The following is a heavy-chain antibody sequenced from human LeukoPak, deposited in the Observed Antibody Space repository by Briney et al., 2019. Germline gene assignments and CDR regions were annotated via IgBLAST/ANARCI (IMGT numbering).Heavy chain of an antibody. V-gene: IGHV3-30*02. Sequence: PGGSLRLSCTASGFTFSDYGMHWVRQAPGRGLEWLAFIRYDGSNKYHADSVKGRFIISRDNSKNTLYLQMNSLRGEDTATYYCVRDSGYNWFDPWGQGTLVTVSS. CDR1: GFTFSDYG. D-gene: IGHD6-19*01. CDR2: IRYDGSNK. J-gene: IGHJ5*02. CDR3: VRDSGYNWFDP.